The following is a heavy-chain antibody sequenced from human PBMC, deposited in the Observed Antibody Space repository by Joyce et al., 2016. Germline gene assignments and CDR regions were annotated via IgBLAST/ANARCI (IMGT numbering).Heavy chain of an antibody. CDR3: AISSVHGWGVWVS. CDR1: GKSLSKLS. Sequence: QVQLAQSGPEVKKPGAPVKVSCKVSGKSLSKLSMHWVRHFPGKGLEWLGGFQPEDGDTMYAENLPGRVTMTEDTSTDTGYMKLNRLTFEDTAVYYCAISSVHGWGVWVSWGQGTLVTVSS. J-gene: IGHJ5*02. CDR2: FQPEDGDT. D-gene: IGHD3-16*01. V-gene: IGHV1-24*01.